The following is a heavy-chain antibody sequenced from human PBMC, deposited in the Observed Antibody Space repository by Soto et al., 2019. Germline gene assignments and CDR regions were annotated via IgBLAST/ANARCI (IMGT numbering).Heavy chain of an antibody. CDR3: ARGGAAAAVYYYYGMDV. J-gene: IGHJ6*02. CDR1: GYTFTSYY. V-gene: IGHV1-46*01. D-gene: IGHD6-13*01. CDR2: INPSGGST. Sequence: ASLKVSCKASGYTFTSYYMHWVRQAPGQGLEWMGIINPSGGSTSYAQKFQGRVTMTRDTSTSTVYMELSSLRSEDTAVYYCARGGAAAAVYYYYGMDVWGQGTTVTV.